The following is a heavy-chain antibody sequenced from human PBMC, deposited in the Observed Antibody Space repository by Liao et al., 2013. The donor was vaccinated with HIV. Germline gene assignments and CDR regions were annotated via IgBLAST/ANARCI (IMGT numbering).Heavy chain of an antibody. CDR2: IYHTGNT. CDR1: GVSITSGAYS. CDR3: ARDQGNSPADIDTFDI. V-gene: IGHV4-30-2*01. D-gene: IGHD1-7*01. Sequence: QLQLQESGSGLVKPSQTLSLTCGVSGVSITSGAYSWGWIRQPPGKGLEWIGYIYHTGNTFYNLSLGSRVTILLDRSKNRFSLKLTSVTAADTALYYCARDQGNSPADIDTFDIWGQGTMVTVSS. J-gene: IGHJ3*02.